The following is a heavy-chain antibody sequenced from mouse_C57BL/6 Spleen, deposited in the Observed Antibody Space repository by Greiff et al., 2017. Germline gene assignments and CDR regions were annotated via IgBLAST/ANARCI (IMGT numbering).Heavy chain of an antibody. CDR2: IWSGGST. CDR1: GFSLTSYG. D-gene: IGHD1-2*01. Sequence: QVQLQQSGPGLVQPSQSLSITCTVSGFSLTSYGVHWVRQSPGKGLEWLGVIWSGGSTDYNAAFISRLSISKDNSKSQVFFKMNSLQADDTAIYYCARCYGNYAMDYWGQGTSVTVSS. CDR3: ARCYGNYAMDY. V-gene: IGHV2-2*01. J-gene: IGHJ4*01.